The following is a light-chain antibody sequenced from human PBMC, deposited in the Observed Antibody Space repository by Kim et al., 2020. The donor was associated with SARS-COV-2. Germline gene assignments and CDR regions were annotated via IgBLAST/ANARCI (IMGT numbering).Light chain of an antibody. V-gene: IGLV1-51*01. CDR1: SSNIGNNY. CDR2: DNN. CDR3: GTWHSSLSAVV. J-gene: IGLJ2*01. Sequence: GQKVTISCSGGSSNIGNNYVSWYQQLPGTAPKLLMYDNNKRPSGIPDRFSGSKSGTSATLGITGLQTGDEADYYCGTWHSSLSAVVFGGGTQLTVL.